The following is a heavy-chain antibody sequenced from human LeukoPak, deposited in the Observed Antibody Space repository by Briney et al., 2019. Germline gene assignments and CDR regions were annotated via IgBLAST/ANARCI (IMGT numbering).Heavy chain of an antibody. Sequence: PGGSLRLSCAASGFTFSSYWMHWVRQAPGKGLVWVSRINSDGSSTSYADSVKGRFTISRDNAKNTLYLQMNSLRAEDTAVYYCARDFYSDSSLWAFDIWGPGTMVTVSS. CDR2: INSDGSST. CDR1: GFTFSSYW. CDR3: ARDFYSDSSLWAFDI. D-gene: IGHD3-22*01. J-gene: IGHJ3*02. V-gene: IGHV3-74*01.